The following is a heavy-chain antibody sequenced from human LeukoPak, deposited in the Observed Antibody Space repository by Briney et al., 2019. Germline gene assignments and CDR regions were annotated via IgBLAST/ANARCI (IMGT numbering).Heavy chain of an antibody. CDR1: GYTFTSYG. CDR3: ARAPRGGYDILTEY. D-gene: IGHD3-9*01. Sequence: GASVKVSCKASGYTFTSYGISWVRQAPGQGLEWMGWISAYNGNTNYAQKLQGRVTMTTDTSTSTAYMELRSLRSDDTAVYYCARAPRGGYDILTEYWGQGTLVTVSS. J-gene: IGHJ4*02. CDR2: ISAYNGNT. V-gene: IGHV1-18*01.